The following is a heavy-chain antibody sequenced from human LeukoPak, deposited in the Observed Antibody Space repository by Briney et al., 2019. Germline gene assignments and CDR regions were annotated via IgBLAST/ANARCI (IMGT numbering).Heavy chain of an antibody. CDR1: GFTFSNAW. J-gene: IGHJ6*02. CDR3: ARDSDIWGLMDV. D-gene: IGHD3/OR15-3a*01. CDR2: IYSGGST. V-gene: IGHV3-53*01. Sequence: GGSLRLSYAASGFTFSNAWMNWVRQAPGKGLEWVSVIYSGGSTYYADSVKGRFTISRDNSKNTLYLQMNSLRAEDTAVYYCARDSDIWGLMDVWGQGTTVTVSS.